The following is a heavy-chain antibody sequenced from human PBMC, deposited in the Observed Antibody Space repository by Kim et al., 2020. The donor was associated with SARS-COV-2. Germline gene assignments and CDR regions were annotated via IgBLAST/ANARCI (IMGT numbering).Heavy chain of an antibody. V-gene: IGHV3-53*01. D-gene: IGHD3-3*01. Sequence: GGSLRLSCAASGFTVSSNYMSWVRQAPGKGLEWVSVIYSGGSTYYADSVKGRFTISRDNSKNTLYLQMNSLRAEDTAVYYCAREKHDFWSGYPRFDAFDIWGQGTMVTVSS. CDR2: IYSGGST. CDR3: AREKHDFWSGYPRFDAFDI. CDR1: GFTVSSNY. J-gene: IGHJ3*02.